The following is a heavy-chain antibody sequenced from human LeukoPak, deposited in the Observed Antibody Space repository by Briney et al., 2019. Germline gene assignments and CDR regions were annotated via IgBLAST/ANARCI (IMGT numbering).Heavy chain of an antibody. CDR2: IKQDGSGK. J-gene: IGHJ3*01. CDR1: GFTFSNYW. Sequence: GGSLRLSCAVSGFTFSNYWMSWVRQAPGKGLEWVANIKQDGSGKYYVDSVKGRFTISRDNAKNSLYLQMNSLRVEDTAVYYCAQGDNGALHFWGRGTMVTVSS. V-gene: IGHV3-7*01. D-gene: IGHD5-24*01. CDR3: AQGDNGALHF.